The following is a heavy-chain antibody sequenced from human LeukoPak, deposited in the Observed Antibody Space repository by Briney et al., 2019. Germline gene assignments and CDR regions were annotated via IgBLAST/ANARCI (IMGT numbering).Heavy chain of an antibody. CDR1: GFTFSNYW. CDR2: IKQDGSEK. V-gene: IGHV3-7*01. D-gene: IGHD3-9*01. Sequence: GGSLRLSCVASGFTFSNYWTSWVRQVPGKGLEWVAKIKQDGSEKYYVDSVKGRFTISRDNAKNSLHLQMNSLRAEDTAVYYCARDPLTLYNYYMDVWGKGTTVTVSS. J-gene: IGHJ6*03. CDR3: ARDPLTLYNYYMDV.